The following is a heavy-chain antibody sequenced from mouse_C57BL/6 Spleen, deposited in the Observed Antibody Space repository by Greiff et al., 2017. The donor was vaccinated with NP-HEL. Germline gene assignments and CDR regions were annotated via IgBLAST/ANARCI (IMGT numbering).Heavy chain of an antibody. V-gene: IGHV1-75*01. J-gene: IGHJ2*01. CDR2: IFPGSGST. CDR3: ARERADSSGPGYFDY. CDR1: GYTFTDYY. D-gene: IGHD3-2*02. Sequence: QVQLKESGPELVKPGASVKISCKASGYTFTDYYINWVKQRPGQGLEWIGWIFPGSGSTYYNEKFKGKATLTVDKSSSTAYMLLSSLTSEDSAVYFCARERADSSGPGYFDYWGQGTTLTVSS.